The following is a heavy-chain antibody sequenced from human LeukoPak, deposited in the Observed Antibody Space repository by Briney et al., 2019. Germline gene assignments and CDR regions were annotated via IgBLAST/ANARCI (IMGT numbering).Heavy chain of an antibody. D-gene: IGHD3-9*01. V-gene: IGHV4-59*12. CDR2: IYYSGST. J-gene: IGHJ4*02. Sequence: SETLSLTCTVSGGSISSYYWSWIRQPPGKGLEWIGYIYYSGSTNYNPSLKSRVTISVDTSKNQFSLKLSSVTAADTAVYYCARLSLEEYDILTGYYPFDYWGQGTLVTVSS. CDR1: GGSISSYY. CDR3: ARLSLEEYDILTGYYPFDY.